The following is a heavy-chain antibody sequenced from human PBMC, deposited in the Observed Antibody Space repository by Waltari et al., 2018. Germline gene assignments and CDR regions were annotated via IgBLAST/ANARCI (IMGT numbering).Heavy chain of an antibody. CDR1: GGTFSSYA. D-gene: IGHD6-13*01. Sequence: QVQLAQSGAVVPKPGSSVNVSCKASGGTFSSYAISWVRPAPGQGLEWMGGIIPIFGTANYAQKFQGRVTITADESTSTAYMELSSLRSEDTAVYYCAGVGSIAADLDAFDIWGQGTMVTVSS. CDR2: IIPIFGTA. CDR3: AGVGSIAADLDAFDI. V-gene: IGHV1-69*01. J-gene: IGHJ3*02.